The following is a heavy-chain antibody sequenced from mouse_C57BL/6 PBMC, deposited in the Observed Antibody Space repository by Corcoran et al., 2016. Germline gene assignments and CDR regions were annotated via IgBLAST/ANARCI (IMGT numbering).Heavy chain of an antibody. Sequence: QIQLVQSGPELKKPGETVKISCKASGYTFTTYGMSWVKQAPGKGLKWMGWINTYSGVPTYADDFKGRFAFSLETYASTADLQHNNLKKEDTATYCCARCYDSNAYYVDYGGQGTTLTVSS. CDR2: INTYSGVP. CDR1: GYTFTTYG. CDR3: ARCYDSNAYYVDY. J-gene: IGHJ2*01. V-gene: IGHV9-3*01. D-gene: IGHD2-5*01.